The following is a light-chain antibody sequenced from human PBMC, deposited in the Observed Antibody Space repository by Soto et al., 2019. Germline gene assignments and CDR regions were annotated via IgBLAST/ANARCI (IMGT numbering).Light chain of an antibody. CDR3: QQYNNWPPT. CDR2: GAS. CDR1: QSVAAN. J-gene: IGKJ1*01. V-gene: IGKV3-15*01. Sequence: EIGMTQSPATLSASPGERATLSWRASQSVAANLAWYQQKTGQAPRLLISGASTRATGIPARFSGSGYGTEFTLTISSLQSEDFAVYYCQQYNNWPPTFGQGTKVDIK.